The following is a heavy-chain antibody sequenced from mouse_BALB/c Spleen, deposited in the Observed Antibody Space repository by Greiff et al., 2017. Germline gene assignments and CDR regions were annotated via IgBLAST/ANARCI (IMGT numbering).Heavy chain of an antibody. CDR2: INPSNGRT. CDR1: GYTFTSYW. V-gene: IGHV1S81*02. D-gene: IGHD1-1*01. Sequence: QVQLQQPGAELVKPGASVKLSCKASGYTFTSYWMHWVKQRPGQGLEWIGEINPSNGRTNYNEKFKSKATLTVDKSSSTAYMQLSSLTSEDSAVYYCAHYYGSSYGYFDVWGAGTTVTVSS. CDR3: AHYYGSSYGYFDV. J-gene: IGHJ1*01.